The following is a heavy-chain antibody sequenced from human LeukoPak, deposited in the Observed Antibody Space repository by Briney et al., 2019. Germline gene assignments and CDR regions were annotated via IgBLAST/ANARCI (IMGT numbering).Heavy chain of an antibody. V-gene: IGHV3-66*01. Sequence: PGGSLRLSCAASGLTVSSNYMSWVRQAPGKGLEWVSVIYSGGSTYYADSVKGRFAISRDNSKNTLYLQMNSLRAEDTAVYYCARETGIYYFDYWGQGTLVTVSS. CDR2: IYSGGST. CDR3: ARETGIYYFDY. J-gene: IGHJ4*02. CDR1: GLTVSSNY. D-gene: IGHD1-1*01.